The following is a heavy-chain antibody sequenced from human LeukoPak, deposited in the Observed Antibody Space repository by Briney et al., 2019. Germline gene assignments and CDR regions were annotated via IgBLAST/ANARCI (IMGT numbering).Heavy chain of an antibody. V-gene: IGHV3-23*01. CDR1: GFTFSRYA. J-gene: IGHJ4*02. CDR3: AKVRPYCSSTRCYARSGLFDY. CDR2: INGGDDNT. Sequence: GGSLRLSCAAPGFTFSRYAMNWLPQAPGKALVWVSAINGGDDNTYYADSVKVRITISRDNSNNTLYLQMNRLRAEDTAVYYCAKVRPYCSSTRCYARSGLFDYWGQGTLVTVSS. D-gene: IGHD2-2*01.